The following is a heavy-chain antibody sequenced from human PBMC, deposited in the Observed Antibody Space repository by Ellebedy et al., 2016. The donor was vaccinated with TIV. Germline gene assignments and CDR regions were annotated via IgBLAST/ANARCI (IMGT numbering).Heavy chain of an antibody. J-gene: IGHJ6*02. V-gene: IGHV1-46*01. Sequence: ASVKVSXXASGYTFTSYYMHWVRQAPGQGLEWMGIINPSGGSTSYAQKFQGRVTMTRDTSTSTVYMELSSLRSEDTAVYYCAREMYYDILTGYYLWHGMDVWGQGTTVTVSS. D-gene: IGHD3-9*01. CDR1: GYTFTSYY. CDR2: INPSGGST. CDR3: AREMYYDILTGYYLWHGMDV.